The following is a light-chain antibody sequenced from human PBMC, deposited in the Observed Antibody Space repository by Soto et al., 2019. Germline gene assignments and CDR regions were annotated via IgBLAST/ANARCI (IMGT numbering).Light chain of an antibody. CDR2: DAS. CDR1: QDIKNY. Sequence: DIQMTQSPSSLSASVGDRVTITCQASQDIKNYLNWYQQKSGKAPKLLIYDASNLEPGVSSRFSGSGSGTDFTLTISSLQPEDVATYYCQQYDNFRTFGGGTKVDI. J-gene: IGKJ4*01. CDR3: QQYDNFRT. V-gene: IGKV1-33*01.